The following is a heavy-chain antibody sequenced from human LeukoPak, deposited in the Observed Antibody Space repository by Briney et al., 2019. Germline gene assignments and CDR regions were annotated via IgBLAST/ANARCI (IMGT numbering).Heavy chain of an antibody. Sequence: GGSLRLSCAASGFTFSSYWMHWVRQAPGKGLVWVSRINSDGSSTSYADSVKGRFTISRDDLKNTLYLQMNSLRDEDTAVYYCARDLGNFDRGGSYFDCWGQGTLVSVSS. CDR2: INSDGSST. J-gene: IGHJ4*02. D-gene: IGHD4-23*01. CDR3: ARDLGNFDRGGSYFDC. V-gene: IGHV3-74*01. CDR1: GFTFSSYW.